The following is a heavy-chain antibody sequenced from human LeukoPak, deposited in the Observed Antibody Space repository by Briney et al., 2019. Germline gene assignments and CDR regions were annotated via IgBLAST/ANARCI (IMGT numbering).Heavy chain of an antibody. J-gene: IGHJ4*02. CDR1: GYTFTSYG. CDR3: ARDTGRYYDILTGNPLDY. V-gene: IGHV1-18*01. Sequence: ASVKLSCKASGYTFTSYGISWVRQAPGQGLERMGWISAYNGNTNYAQKLQGRVTMTTDTSTSTAYMELRSLRSDDTAVYYCARDTGRYYDILTGNPLDYWGQGTLVTVSS. CDR2: ISAYNGNT. D-gene: IGHD3-9*01.